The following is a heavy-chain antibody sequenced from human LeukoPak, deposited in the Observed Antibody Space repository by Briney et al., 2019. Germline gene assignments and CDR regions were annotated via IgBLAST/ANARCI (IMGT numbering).Heavy chain of an antibody. J-gene: IGHJ6*02. CDR2: ISWNSGSI. Sequence: GRSLRLSCAASGFTFDDYAMHWVRQAPGKGLEWVSGISWNSGSIGYADSVKGRFTISRDNAKNSLYLQMNSLRAEDTAVYYCASRGRLTLELLNYYYYGMDVWGQGTTVTVSS. V-gene: IGHV3-9*01. CDR1: GFTFDDYA. CDR3: ASRGRLTLELLNYYYYGMDV. D-gene: IGHD1-7*01.